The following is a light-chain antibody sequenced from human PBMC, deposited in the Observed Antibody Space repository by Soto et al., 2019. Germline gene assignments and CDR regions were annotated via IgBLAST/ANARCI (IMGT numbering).Light chain of an antibody. Sequence: EIVMTQSPATLSVSPGERATLSCRASQSISSNLAWYQQKPGQAPRLLIYRASTRATGIPARFSGSGSGTDFSLTISSLQSEDFSVYYCYQYNNWPRTFGQGTKVEIK. CDR2: RAS. J-gene: IGKJ1*01. CDR3: YQYNNWPRT. CDR1: QSISSN. V-gene: IGKV3-15*01.